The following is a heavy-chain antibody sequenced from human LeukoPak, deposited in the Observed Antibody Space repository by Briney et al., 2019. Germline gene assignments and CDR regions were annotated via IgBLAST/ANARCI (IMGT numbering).Heavy chain of an antibody. CDR1: GFTFSNYA. J-gene: IGHJ4*02. CDR3: AMNRNCDY. Sequence: QPGGSLRLSCSASGFTFSNYAMAWVRQAPGKGLEYVSSISNNGVSTYYADSVKGRFTISRDNAKSTLYLQMNSLRAGDTAVYYCAMNRNCDYWGQGTLVTVSS. V-gene: IGHV3-64*04. CDR2: ISNNGVST. D-gene: IGHD1-14*01.